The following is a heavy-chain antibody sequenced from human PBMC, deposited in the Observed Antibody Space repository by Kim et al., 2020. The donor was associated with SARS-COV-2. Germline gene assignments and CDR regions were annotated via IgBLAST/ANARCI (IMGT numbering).Heavy chain of an antibody. D-gene: IGHD2-2*01. CDR1: GFTVRNNY. V-gene: IGHV3-66*02. CDR2: IYSGGTT. CDR3: VRVDPVCTTDCYAPWFDP. J-gene: IGHJ5*02. Sequence: GGSLRLSCAVSGFTVRNNYMSWVRQAPGKGLEWVSIIYSGGTTYYADSVRGRFTISRDNSKNTLYLQMSSLRAEDTAVYYCVRVDPVCTTDCYAPWFDPWGQGTLVTVSS.